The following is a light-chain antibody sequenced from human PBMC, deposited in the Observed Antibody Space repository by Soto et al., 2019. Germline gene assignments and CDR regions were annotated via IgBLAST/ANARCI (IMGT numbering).Light chain of an antibody. CDR2: AAS. Sequence: EIVLMQSPGTLSLSPGERATLSCRASQSVASNYLAWYQQRPGQAPRLLMYAASSRAAGVPDRFSGSGSGTDFTLTISRLEPEDFAVFFCHQYGRSPIFTFGPGTTVDIK. CDR1: QSVASNY. V-gene: IGKV3-20*01. CDR3: HQYGRSPIFT. J-gene: IGKJ3*01.